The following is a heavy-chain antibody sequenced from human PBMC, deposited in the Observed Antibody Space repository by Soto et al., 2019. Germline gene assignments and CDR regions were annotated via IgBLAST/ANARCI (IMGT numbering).Heavy chain of an antibody. J-gene: IGHJ5*02. D-gene: IGHD6-13*01. CDR2: IYTSGST. CDR3: ARDYPIAAAAPNWFDP. Sequence: SETLSLTCTVSGGSISSYYWSWIRQPAGKGLEWIGRIYTSGSTNYNPSLKSRVTMSVDTSKNQFSLKLSSVTAADTAVYYCARDYPIAAAAPNWFDPWGQGTLVTVSS. V-gene: IGHV4-4*07. CDR1: GGSISSYY.